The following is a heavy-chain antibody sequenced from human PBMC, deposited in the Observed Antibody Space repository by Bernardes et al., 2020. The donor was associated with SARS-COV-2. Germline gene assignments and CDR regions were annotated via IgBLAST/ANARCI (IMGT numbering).Heavy chain of an antibody. J-gene: IGHJ5*02. CDR3: ARGIVVPAAMRGDWFDP. CDR1: GFTFSSYA. V-gene: IGHV3-30*01. D-gene: IGHD2-2*01. CDR2: ISYDGSNK. Sequence: GGSLRLSCAASGFTFSSYAMHWVRQAPGKGLEWVAVISYDGSNKYYADSVKGRFTISRDNSKNTLYLQMNSLRAEDTAVYYCARGIVVPAAMRGDWFDPWGQGTLVTVSS.